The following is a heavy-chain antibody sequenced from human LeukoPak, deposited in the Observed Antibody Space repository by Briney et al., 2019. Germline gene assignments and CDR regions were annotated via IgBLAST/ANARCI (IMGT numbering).Heavy chain of an antibody. CDR3: ARDRDTVGRYYKTPWFDP. CDR1: GFTFSNYD. D-gene: IGHD3-22*01. CDR2: ISYSATYI. V-gene: IGHV3-21*06. J-gene: IGHJ5*02. Sequence: PGGSLRLSCAASGFTFSNYDMTWVRQTPGKGLEWVASISYSATYIYYADSVKGRFTISRDNANNSLYLQMNSLGAEDTAVYYCARDRDTVGRYYKTPWFDPRGQGTLVTVSS.